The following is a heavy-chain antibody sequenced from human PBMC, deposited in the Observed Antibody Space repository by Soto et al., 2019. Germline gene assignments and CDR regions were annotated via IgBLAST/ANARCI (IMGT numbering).Heavy chain of an antibody. D-gene: IGHD1-26*01. CDR1: GGTFSSYA. CDR3: ARGGGYSGSYSYYYGMDV. CDR2: IIPIFGTA. J-gene: IGHJ6*02. Sequence: SVKVSCKASGGTFSSYAISWVRQAPGQGLEWMGGIIPIFGTANYAQKFQGRVTITADKSTSTAYMELSSLRSEDTAVYYCARGGGYSGSYSYYYGMDVWGQGTTVTV. V-gene: IGHV1-69*06.